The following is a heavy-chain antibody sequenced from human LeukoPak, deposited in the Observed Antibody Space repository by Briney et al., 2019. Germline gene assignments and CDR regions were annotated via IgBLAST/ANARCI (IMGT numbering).Heavy chain of an antibody. J-gene: IGHJ3*02. CDR2: ISGSGGST. D-gene: IGHD6-19*01. V-gene: IGHV3-23*01. CDR1: GFTFSSYA. CDR3: ARHGSRYSSSPDHAFDI. Sequence: PGGSLRLSCAASGFTFSSYAMSWVRQAPGKGLEWVSAISGSGGSTYYADSVKGRFTISRDNSKNSLYLQMNSLRDEDTAVYYCARHGSRYSSSPDHAFDIWGQGTMVTVSS.